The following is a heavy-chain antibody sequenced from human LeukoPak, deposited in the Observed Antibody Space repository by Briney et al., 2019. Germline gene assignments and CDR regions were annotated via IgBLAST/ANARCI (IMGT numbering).Heavy chain of an antibody. CDR1: GFTFSSYA. V-gene: IGHV3-23*01. D-gene: IGHD3-10*01. J-gene: IGHJ4*02. CDR3: AKGSGSYYSEALDY. CDR2: ISGSGGST. Sequence: GGSLRLSCAASGFTFSSYAMSWVRQAPGEGLEWVSAISGSGGSTYYADSVKGRFTISRDNSKNTLYLQMNSLRAEDTAVYYCAKGSGSYYSEALDYWGQGTLVTVSS.